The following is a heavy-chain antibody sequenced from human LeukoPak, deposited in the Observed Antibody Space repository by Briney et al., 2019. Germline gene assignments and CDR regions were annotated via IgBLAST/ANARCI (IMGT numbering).Heavy chain of an antibody. CDR2: ISAYNGNT. J-gene: IGHJ3*02. V-gene: IGHV1-18*01. Sequence: ASVKVSCKAAGYTFTNYGISWVRQAPGQGLEWMGWISAYNGNTNYAQKLQGRVTMTTDTSTSTAYMELRSLRSDDTAVYYCASSIGYQLPGHRSYYYGSGRENAFDIWGQGTMVTVSS. D-gene: IGHD3-10*01. CDR1: GYTFTNYG. CDR3: ASSIGYQLPGHRSYYYGSGRENAFDI.